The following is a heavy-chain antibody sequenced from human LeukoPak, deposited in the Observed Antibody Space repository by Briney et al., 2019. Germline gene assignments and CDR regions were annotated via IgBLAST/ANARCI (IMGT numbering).Heavy chain of an antibody. CDR1: GFTFSSYG. D-gene: IGHD2-2*01. J-gene: IGHJ6*03. CDR3: AKDSGESYVDIVVVPAAFSYYYYYMDG. CDR2: IRYDGSNK. Sequence: GGSLRLSCAASGFTFSSYGMHWVRQAPGKGLEWVAFIRYDGSNKYYADSVKGRFTISRDNSKNTLYLQMNSLRAEDTAVYYCAKDSGESYVDIVVVPAAFSYYYYYMDGWGKGTTVTISS. V-gene: IGHV3-30*02.